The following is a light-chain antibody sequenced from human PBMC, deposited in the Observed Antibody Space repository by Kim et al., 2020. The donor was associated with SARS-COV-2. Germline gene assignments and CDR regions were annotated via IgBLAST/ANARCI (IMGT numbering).Light chain of an antibody. J-gene: IGKJ1*01. V-gene: IGKV3-15*01. CDR1: HSTGST. CDR3: QQYDNSPRT. Sequence: GERSTCSWRTRHSTGSTFAWVQRKPGQPPRLLICAASTGATAIPARFSGSGCGTEFTLTISSLKSDGLAGYFCQQYDNSPRTFGQGTKVDIK. CDR2: AAS.